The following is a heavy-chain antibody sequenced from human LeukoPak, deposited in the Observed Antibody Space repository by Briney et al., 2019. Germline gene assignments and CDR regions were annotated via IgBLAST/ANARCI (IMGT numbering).Heavy chain of an antibody. Sequence: PSETLSLTCTVSGGSISSYYWSWIRQPPGKGLEWIGYIYYSGSTNYNPSLKRRVTISVDTSKNQFSLKLSSVTAADTAVYYCARNRITIFGVGRFDYWGQGTLVTVSS. CDR3: ARNRITIFGVGRFDY. CDR2: IYYSGST. CDR1: GGSISSYY. V-gene: IGHV4-59*01. D-gene: IGHD3-3*01. J-gene: IGHJ4*02.